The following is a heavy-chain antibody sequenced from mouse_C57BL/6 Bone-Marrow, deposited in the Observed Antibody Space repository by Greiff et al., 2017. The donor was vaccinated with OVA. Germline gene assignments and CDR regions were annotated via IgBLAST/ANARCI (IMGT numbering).Heavy chain of an antibody. V-gene: IGHV5-17*01. D-gene: IGHD1-1*01. J-gene: IGHJ2*01. CDR2: ISSGSSTI. Sequence: DVMLVESGGGLVKPGGSLKLSCAASGFTFSDYGMHWVCQAPEKGLEWVAYISSGSSTIYYADTVKGRFTISRDNAKNTLFLQMTSLGSEDTAMYYCASRYYGRLDYWGQGTTLTVSS. CDR3: ASRYYGRLDY. CDR1: GFTFSDYG.